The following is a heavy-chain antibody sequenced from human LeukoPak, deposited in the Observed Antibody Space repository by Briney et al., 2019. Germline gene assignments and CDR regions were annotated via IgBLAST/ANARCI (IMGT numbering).Heavy chain of an antibody. CDR1: GFTFSSYA. J-gene: IGHJ3*02. V-gene: IGHV3-30-3*01. CDR2: ISYDGSNK. D-gene: IGHD3-10*01. Sequence: PGGSLRLSCAASGFTFSSYAMHWVRQAPGKGLEWVAVISYDGSNKYYADSVKGRFTISRDNSKNTLYLQMNSLRAEDTAVYYCAGSVYGAFDIWGQGTMVTVSS. CDR3: AGSVYGAFDI.